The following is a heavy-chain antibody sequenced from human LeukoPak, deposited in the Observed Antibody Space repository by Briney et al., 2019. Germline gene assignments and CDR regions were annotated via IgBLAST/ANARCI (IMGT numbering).Heavy chain of an antibody. V-gene: IGHV1-2*02. D-gene: IGHD7-27*01. J-gene: IGHJ5*02. CDR3: ATFANWGSP. CDR2: INPNSGGT. Sequence: ASVKVSCKASGYTFTGYYMHWVPQAPGQGLEWMGWINPNSGGTNYAQKFQGRVTMTEDTSTDTAYMELSSLRSEDTAVYYCATFANWGSPWGQGTLVTVSS. CDR1: GYTFTGYY.